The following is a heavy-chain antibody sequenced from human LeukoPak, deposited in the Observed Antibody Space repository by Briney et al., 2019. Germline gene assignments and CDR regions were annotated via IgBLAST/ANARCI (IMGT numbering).Heavy chain of an antibody. CDR3: ARDGGDPYNAADY. D-gene: IGHD5-24*01. V-gene: IGHV4-59*11. CDR1: GGSINSHY. J-gene: IGHJ4*02. CDR2: IYYGGST. Sequence: SETLSLTCTVSGGSINSHYRSWIRQPPGKGLEWIGYIYYGGSTNYNPSLKSRVTMSVDTPQNQVSLKLTSVTAADTAVYYCARDGGDPYNAADYWGQGTLVTVSS.